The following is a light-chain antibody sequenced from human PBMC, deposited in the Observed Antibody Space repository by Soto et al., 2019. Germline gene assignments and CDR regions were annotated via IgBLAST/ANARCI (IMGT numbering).Light chain of an antibody. Sequence: QSVLTLPASVSGSPGQSITISCTGSSSDVGHYDYVSWFQQHPGRAPTLLIYDVTYRPSGVSNRFSGAKSGSTASLTISGLQAEDEADYYCRSYTSRRPYVFGTGTKVTVL. CDR1: SSDVGHYDY. CDR3: RSYTSRRPYV. J-gene: IGLJ1*01. V-gene: IGLV2-14*03. CDR2: DVT.